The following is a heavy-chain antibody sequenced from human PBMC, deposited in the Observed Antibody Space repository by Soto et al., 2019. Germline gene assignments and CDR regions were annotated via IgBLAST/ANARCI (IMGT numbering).Heavy chain of an antibody. CDR1: GFTFSSYS. CDR3: AKTRYYGPRYYFDY. Sequence: GGSLRLSCVASGFTFSSYSMNWVRQAPGKGLEWVSAISGSGGSTYYADSVKGRFTISRDNSKNTLYLQMNSLRAEDTAVYYCAKTRYYGPRYYFDYWGQGTLVTVSS. J-gene: IGHJ4*02. CDR2: ISGSGGST. V-gene: IGHV3-23*01. D-gene: IGHD3-10*01.